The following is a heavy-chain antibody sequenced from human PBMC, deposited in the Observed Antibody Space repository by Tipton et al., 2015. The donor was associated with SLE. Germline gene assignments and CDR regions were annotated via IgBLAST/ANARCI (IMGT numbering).Heavy chain of an antibody. V-gene: IGHV1-2*02. J-gene: IGHJ3*02. CDR3: ASPVAPSSAFDI. CDR1: GYTFTGYY. D-gene: IGHD5-12*01. Sequence: QVQLVQSGAEVKKPGASVKVSCKASGYTFTGYYMHWVRQAPGQGLEWMGWINPNSGGTSYAQKFQGRVTMTRDTSISTAYMELSRLRSDDTAVYYCASPVAPSSAFDIWGQGTMVTVSS. CDR2: INPNSGGT.